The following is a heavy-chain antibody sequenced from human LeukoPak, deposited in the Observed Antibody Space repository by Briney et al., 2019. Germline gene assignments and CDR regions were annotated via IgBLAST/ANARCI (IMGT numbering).Heavy chain of an antibody. CDR2: INPSGGST. CDR1: GYTFTSYA. Sequence: GASVKVSCKASGYTFTSYAMNWVRQAPGQGLEWMGIINPSGGSTSYAQKFQGRVTMTRDTSTSTVYMELSSLRSEDTAVYYCARDLSSYYDSSGYYFDIWGQGTMVTVSS. V-gene: IGHV1-46*01. D-gene: IGHD3-22*01. J-gene: IGHJ3*02. CDR3: ARDLSSYYDSSGYYFDI.